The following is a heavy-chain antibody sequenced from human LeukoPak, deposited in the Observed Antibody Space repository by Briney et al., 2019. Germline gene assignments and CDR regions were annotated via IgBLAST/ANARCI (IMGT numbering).Heavy chain of an antibody. J-gene: IGHJ4*02. V-gene: IGHV3-30*18. CDR1: GFTFSSYG. D-gene: IGHD2-2*01. CDR2: ISYDGSNK. CDR3: AKDLQVKYIVVVPAASMGTAMGPDY. Sequence: GRPLRLSCAASGFTFSSYGMHWVRQAPGKGLEWVAVISYDGSNKYYADSVKGRFTISRDNSKNTLYLQMNSLRAEDTAVYYCAKDLQVKYIVVVPAASMGTAMGPDYWGQGTLVTVSS.